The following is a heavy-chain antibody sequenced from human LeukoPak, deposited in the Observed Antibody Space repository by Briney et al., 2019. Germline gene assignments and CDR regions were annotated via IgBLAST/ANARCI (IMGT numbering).Heavy chain of an antibody. Sequence: SETLSLTCTVSGGSFSSYYWNWIRQPPGKGLEWMGYIYYSGSTNCNPSLKSRVTISVDTSKNQFSLKLSSVTAADTAVYYCARVDCSGGSCYSFDYWGQGALVTVSS. CDR1: GGSFSSYY. J-gene: IGHJ4*02. CDR2: IYYSGST. D-gene: IGHD2-15*01. V-gene: IGHV4-59*01. CDR3: ARVDCSGGSCYSFDY.